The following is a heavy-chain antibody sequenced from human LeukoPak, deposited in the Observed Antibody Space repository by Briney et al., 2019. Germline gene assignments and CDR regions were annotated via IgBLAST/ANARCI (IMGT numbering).Heavy chain of an antibody. J-gene: IGHJ4*02. V-gene: IGHV3-21*01. CDR2: ISSSSSYI. CDR1: GFTFSSYS. CDR3: AREWGIVGATVDY. Sequence: GGSLRLSCAASGFTFSSYSMNWVRQAPGKGLEWVSSISSSSSYIYYADSVKGRFTISRDNAKNSLYLQMNSLRAEDTAVYYCAREWGIVGATVDYWGQGTLVTVSS. D-gene: IGHD1-26*01.